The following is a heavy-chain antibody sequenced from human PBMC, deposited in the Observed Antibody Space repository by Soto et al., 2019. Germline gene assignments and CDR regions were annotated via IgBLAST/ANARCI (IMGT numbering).Heavy chain of an antibody. V-gene: IGHV1-3*01. J-gene: IGHJ6*02. Sequence: ASVKVSCKASGYTFTSYGIHWVRQAPGQRLEWTGWINAGNGNTKYSEKFQGRFTISRDNSKNTPYLQMNSLRAEDTAVYYCARADKTLIADVWGQGTTVTVSS. CDR1: GYTFTSYG. CDR3: ARADKTLIADV. CDR2: INAGNGNT. D-gene: IGHD3-22*01.